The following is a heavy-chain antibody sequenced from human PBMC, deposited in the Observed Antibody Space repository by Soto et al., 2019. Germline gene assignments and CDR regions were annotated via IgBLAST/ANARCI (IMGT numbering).Heavy chain of an antibody. V-gene: IGHV3-21*01. CDR3: ARDRGYDAHDYYYNAMDV. CDR1: GFTFRTYT. Sequence: GGSLRLSCVASGFTFRTYTMNWVRQAPGKGLEWVSGIRGFSPYTFYAESVKGRFTISRDNAKHSLYLQMNSLGVEDTAVYYCARDRGYDAHDYYYNAMDVWGQGTTVTVS. J-gene: IGHJ6*02. D-gene: IGHD2-15*01. CDR2: IRGFSPYT.